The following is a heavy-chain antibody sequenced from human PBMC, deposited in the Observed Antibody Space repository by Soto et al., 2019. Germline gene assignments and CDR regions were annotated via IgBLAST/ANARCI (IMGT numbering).Heavy chain of an antibody. CDR1: GYTFTDYY. J-gene: IGHJ4*02. CDR2: INPYSGGT. CDR3: ARGNHSYNLGIDY. Sequence: ASVKVSCKASGYTFTDYYMHWVRQAPGQGLEWVGWINPYSGGTNYAQKFQGWVTMTRDTSISTAYMELTRLGSDDAALYYCARGNHSYNLGIDYWGQGTLVTVSS. D-gene: IGHD5-18*01. V-gene: IGHV1-2*04.